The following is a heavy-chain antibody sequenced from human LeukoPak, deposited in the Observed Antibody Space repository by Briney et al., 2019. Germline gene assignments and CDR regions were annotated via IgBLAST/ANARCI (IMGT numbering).Heavy chain of an antibody. CDR2: IYYSGST. V-gene: IGHV4-61*05. CDR3: ARPGIAVARPYYFDY. Sequence: SETLSLTCTVSDGSISSSSYYWSWIRQPPGKGLEWIGYIYYSGSTNYNPSLKSRVTISVDTSKNQFSLKLSSVTAADTAVYYCARPGIAVARPYYFDYWGQGTLVTVSS. D-gene: IGHD6-19*01. J-gene: IGHJ4*02. CDR1: DGSISSSSYY.